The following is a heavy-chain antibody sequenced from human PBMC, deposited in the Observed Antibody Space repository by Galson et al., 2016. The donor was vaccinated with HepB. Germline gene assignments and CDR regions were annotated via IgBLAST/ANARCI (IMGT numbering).Heavy chain of an antibody. V-gene: IGHV4-34*01. D-gene: IGHD3-16*02. CDR2: ISQGGTT. CDR1: GGSFSGYF. CDR3: ARGKGRKGATSYRYWYYDV. Sequence: SETLSLTCAVNGGSFSGYFWGWIRQSPVKGLEWIGEISQGGTTNYNPSLKSRVTLLVDTSKNQFSLELTSVTVADTAVYFCARGKGRKGATSYRYWYYDVWGRGAPVTVSS. J-gene: IGHJ2*01.